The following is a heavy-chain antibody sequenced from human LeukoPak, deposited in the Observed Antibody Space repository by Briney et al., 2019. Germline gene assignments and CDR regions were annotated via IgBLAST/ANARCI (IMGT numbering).Heavy chain of an antibody. CDR1: GFTFSTSW. J-gene: IGHJ4*02. CDR2: IKGDGSQS. CDR3: ARDASASSTGWYYFDH. V-gene: IGHV3-7*03. Sequence: PGGSLRLSCAASGFTFSTSWMNWVRQAPGKGLEWVGMIKGDGSQSYYVDSVRGRFTISRDNAKDALYLQMNCLRAEDTAVYYCARDASASSTGWYYFDHWGQGALVTVSS. D-gene: IGHD6-19*01.